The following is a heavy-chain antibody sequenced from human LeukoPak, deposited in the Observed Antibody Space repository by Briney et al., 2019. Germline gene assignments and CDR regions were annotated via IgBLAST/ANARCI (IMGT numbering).Heavy chain of an antibody. CDR1: GFTFSSYA. Sequence: PGGSLRLSCAASGFTFSSYAMSWIRQPPGKGLEWIGEINHSGSTNYNPSLKSRVTISVDTSKNQFSLKLSSVTAADTAVYYCARGRGRNWFDPWGQGTLVTVSS. CDR3: ARGRGRNWFDP. D-gene: IGHD6-25*01. V-gene: IGHV4-34*01. J-gene: IGHJ5*02. CDR2: INHSGST.